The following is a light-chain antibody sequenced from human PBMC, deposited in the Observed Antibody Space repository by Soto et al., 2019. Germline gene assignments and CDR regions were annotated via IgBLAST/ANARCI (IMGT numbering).Light chain of an antibody. V-gene: IGKV3-20*01. CDR3: QQYDSSPRT. CDR2: GAS. Sequence: EIVLTQSPGTLSLSPGERATLSCRASQSVNINYLAWYQQKPGQGPRLLMYGASSRATGIPDRFSGSGSGTDFTLTISRLAPEDLAVYSCQQYDSSPRTFGQGTKVEIK. J-gene: IGKJ1*01. CDR1: QSVNINY.